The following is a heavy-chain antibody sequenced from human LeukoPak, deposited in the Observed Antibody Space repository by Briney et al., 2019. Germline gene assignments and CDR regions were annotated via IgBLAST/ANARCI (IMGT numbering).Heavy chain of an antibody. V-gene: IGHV3-64*01. CDR3: ARDRSPRNDDYYYYMDV. D-gene: IGHD1-1*01. CDR2: ISSNGGST. CDR1: GFTFSSYA. Sequence: GGSLRLSCAASGFTFSSYAMHWVRQAPGKGLEYVSAISSNGGSTYYANSVKGRLTISRDNSKNTLYLQMGSLRAEDMAVYYCARDRSPRNDDYYYYMDVWGKGTTVTVSS. J-gene: IGHJ6*03.